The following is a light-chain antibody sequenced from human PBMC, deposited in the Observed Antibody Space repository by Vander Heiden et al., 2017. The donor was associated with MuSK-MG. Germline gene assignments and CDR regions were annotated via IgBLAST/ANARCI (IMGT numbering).Light chain of an antibody. CDR2: GKN. J-gene: IGLJ2*01. V-gene: IGLV3-19*01. CDR3: NSRDSSGNQVV. Sequence: SSELTQDPAVSVALGQTVRITCQGDSLRSYYASWYQQKPGQAPVLVIYGKNNRPSGIPDRFSGSSSGTTASLTITGAQAEDEADYYCNSRDSSGNQVVFGGGTKLNVL. CDR1: SLRSYY.